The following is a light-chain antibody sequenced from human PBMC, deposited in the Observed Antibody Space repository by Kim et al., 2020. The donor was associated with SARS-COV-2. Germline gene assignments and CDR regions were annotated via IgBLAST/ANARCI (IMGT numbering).Light chain of an antibody. Sequence: SSELTQDPAVSVALGQTVRITCQGDSLRSYYASWYQQKPGQAPVLLIYGKNNRPSVILDRFSGSSSGNTTSLTITGAQAEDEADYYCNSRDSSGNHLLFG. CDR3: NSRDSSGNHLL. J-gene: IGLJ2*01. CDR1: SLRSYY. CDR2: GKN. V-gene: IGLV3-19*01.